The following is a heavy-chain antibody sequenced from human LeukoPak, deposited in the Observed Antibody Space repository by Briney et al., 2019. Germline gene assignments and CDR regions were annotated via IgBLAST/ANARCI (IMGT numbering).Heavy chain of an antibody. Sequence: GGSLRLSCAASGFTFSTSWMSWVRQAPGKGLQWVANIKQDGSEKYYVDSVKGRFTISRDNAKNSLYLQMNSLRAEDTAVYYCAKDLAARPGGWGQGTLVTVSS. CDR3: AKDLAARPGG. D-gene: IGHD6-6*01. CDR1: GFTFSTSW. V-gene: IGHV3-7*01. CDR2: IKQDGSEK. J-gene: IGHJ4*02.